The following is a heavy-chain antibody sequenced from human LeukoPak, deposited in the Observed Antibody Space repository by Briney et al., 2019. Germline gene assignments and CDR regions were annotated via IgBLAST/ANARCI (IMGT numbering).Heavy chain of an antibody. D-gene: IGHD2-8*01. J-gene: IGHJ5*02. CDR3: AKEIALMVYASGGGWFDP. Sequence: GGSLRLSCAASGFTFSSYAMSWVRQAPGKGLEWVSAISGSGGSTYYADSVKGRFTISGDNSKNTLYLQMNSLRAEDTAVYYCAKEIALMVYASGGGWFDPWGQGTLVTVSS. CDR2: ISGSGGST. CDR1: GFTFSSYA. V-gene: IGHV3-23*01.